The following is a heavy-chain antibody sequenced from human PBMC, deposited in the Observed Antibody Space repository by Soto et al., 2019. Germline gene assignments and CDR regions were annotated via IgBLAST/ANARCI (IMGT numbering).Heavy chain of an antibody. D-gene: IGHD6-13*01. Sequence: QVQLQESGPGLVKPSGTLSLTCNVSGDSISSSNWWSWVRQPPGKGLEWIGEIYHMESTNYNPSLKSRVIISVDKSKNQFFLKLTSVTAADTAVYFCARGERQQQRDYWGQGTLVTVSS. CDR1: GDSISSSNW. CDR2: IYHMEST. CDR3: ARGERQQQRDY. V-gene: IGHV4-4*02. J-gene: IGHJ4*02.